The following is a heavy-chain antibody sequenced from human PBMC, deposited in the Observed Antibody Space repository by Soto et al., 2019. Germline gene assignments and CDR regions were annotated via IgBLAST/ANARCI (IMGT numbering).Heavy chain of an antibody. CDR3: YGMDV. CDR2: IRGKADSYTT. V-gene: IGHV3-73*02. CDR1: GFIFGDSA. J-gene: IGHJ6*02. Sequence: EVQLVESGGGLVQPGGSLKLSCAASGFIFGDSAIHWVRQASGKGLEWVGRIRGKADSYTTSYAASVKGRFTISRDDSENTAYLQMNSLRAEDTAVYYCYGMDVWGQGTTVTVSS.